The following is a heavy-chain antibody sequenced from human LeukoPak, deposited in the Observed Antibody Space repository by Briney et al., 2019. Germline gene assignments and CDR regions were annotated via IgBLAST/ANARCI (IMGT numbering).Heavy chain of an antibody. CDR1: GFTLSSYW. V-gene: IGHV3-74*01. D-gene: IGHD3/OR15-3a*01. CDR2: INSGGSST. CDR3: ARDGLEFDY. J-gene: IGHJ4*02. Sequence: GGTLRLSCAASGFTLSSYWMHWVRQASGKGLVWVSRINSGGSSTSYADSVKGRFTISRDNAKNTLYLQMNSLRAEDTAVYYCARDGLEFDYWGQGTLVTVSS.